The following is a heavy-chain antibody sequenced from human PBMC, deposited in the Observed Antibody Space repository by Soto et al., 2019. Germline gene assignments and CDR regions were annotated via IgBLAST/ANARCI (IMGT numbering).Heavy chain of an antibody. CDR3: ARGGSSAAMRVWYYDL. J-gene: IGHJ2*01. CDR1: GGSISRYY. Sequence: QVQLQESGPGLVKPSETLSLTCTVSGGSISRYYWNWIRQPPGKGLEWIGYIYYSGSTDYNPSLKCRVTMSVDTSNIQFSLKLSSVTAAATAVYYCARGGSSAAMRVWYYDLWGRGTLVTVSS. CDR2: IYYSGST. D-gene: IGHD2-2*01. V-gene: IGHV4-59*01.